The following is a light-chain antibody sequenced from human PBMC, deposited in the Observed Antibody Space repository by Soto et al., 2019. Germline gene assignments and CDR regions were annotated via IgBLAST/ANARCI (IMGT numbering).Light chain of an antibody. V-gene: IGKV3-20*01. CDR2: GAS. CDR3: QQYGSSPYT. J-gene: IGKJ2*01. CDR1: QSVSTSS. Sequence: EIVLTQSPGTLSLSPGERATLSCRASQSVSTSSLAWYQQKPGQAPRLLIYGASNRATGIPDRVSASGSGADFTLSISRLEPEDFATYYCQQYGSSPYTFGQGSKLAIK.